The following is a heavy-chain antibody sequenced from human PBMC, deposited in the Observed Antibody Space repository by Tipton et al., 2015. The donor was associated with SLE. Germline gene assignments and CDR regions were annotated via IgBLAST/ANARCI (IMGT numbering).Heavy chain of an antibody. Sequence: QVQLVQSGAEVKKPGASVKVSCKASGYTFANYGISWVRQAPGQGLEWMGWISAYNGNTNYAQKFQDRFTMTTDTSTSTANMELRSLRSDDTAVYYCARDGATMDWFDPWGQGTLVTVSS. CDR2: ISAYNGNT. D-gene: IGHD1-26*01. CDR3: ARDGATMDWFDP. V-gene: IGHV1-18*01. CDR1: GYTFANYG. J-gene: IGHJ5*02.